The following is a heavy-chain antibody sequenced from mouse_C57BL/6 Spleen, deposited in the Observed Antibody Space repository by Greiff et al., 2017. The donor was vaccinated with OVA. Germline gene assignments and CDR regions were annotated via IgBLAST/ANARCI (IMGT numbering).Heavy chain of an antibody. V-gene: IGHV1-14*01. D-gene: IGHD2-4*01. CDR1: GYTFTSYV. CDR3: ARAYDDDGYYAVDY. CDR2: IYPYNDGP. Sequence: VQLKESGPELVKPGASVKMSCKASGYTFTSYVMHWVKQKPGQGLEWIGYIYPYNDGPKYNEKFKGKATLTSAKSSSTASVELSSRTSEESAVDFCARAYDDDGYYAVDYWGQGTSVTVSS. J-gene: IGHJ4*01.